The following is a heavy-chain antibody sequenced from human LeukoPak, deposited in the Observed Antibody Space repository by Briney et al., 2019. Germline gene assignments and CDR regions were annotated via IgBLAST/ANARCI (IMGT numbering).Heavy chain of an antibody. D-gene: IGHD3-22*01. Sequence: SGTLSLTCAVSGGSISTSNWWSWVRQPPGKGLEWIGEIYHSGSTNYNPSLKSRVTISVDKSKNQFSLKLSSVTAADTAVYYCARKTYDSSGLIPHPGVFDIWGQGTMVTVSS. V-gene: IGHV4-4*02. CDR3: ARKTYDSSGLIPHPGVFDI. CDR1: GGSISTSNW. CDR2: IYHSGST. J-gene: IGHJ3*02.